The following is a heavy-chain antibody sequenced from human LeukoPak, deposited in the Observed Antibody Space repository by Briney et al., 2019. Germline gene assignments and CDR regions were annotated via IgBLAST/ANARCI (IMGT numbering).Heavy chain of an antibody. CDR2: ISGSGGST. J-gene: IGHJ4*02. Sequence: GGSLRLSCAASGFTFSSYAMRWVRQAPGKELEWVSGISGSGGSTYYADSVKGRFTISRDNSKNTLYLQMNSLRAEDTAVYYCARDYCSSTSCFISDYWGQGTLVPVSS. CDR1: GFTFSSYA. V-gene: IGHV3-23*01. CDR3: ARDYCSSTSCFISDY. D-gene: IGHD2-2*01.